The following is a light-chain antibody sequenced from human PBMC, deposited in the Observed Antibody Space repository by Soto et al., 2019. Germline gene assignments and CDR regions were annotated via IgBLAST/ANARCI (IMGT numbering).Light chain of an antibody. V-gene: IGLV1-40*01. CDR3: QSYDRSLRGYV. CDR2: GNT. CDR1: SSNIGSGYD. Sequence: QSVRTEPPSVSGAPGQRVTISYTGTSSNIGSGYDVHWYQHPPGTAPKLLIYGNTIRPSGVPDRFSGSKSGTSASLAITGLQAEDEADYYCQSYDRSLRGYVFGTGTKVTVX. J-gene: IGLJ1*01.